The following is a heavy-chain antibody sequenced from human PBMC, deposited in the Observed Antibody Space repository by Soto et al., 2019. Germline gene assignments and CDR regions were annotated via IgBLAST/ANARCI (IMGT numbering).Heavy chain of an antibody. CDR1: GYTFTSYY. Sequence: ASVKVSCKASGYTFTSYYMHWVRQAPGQGLEWMGIINPSGGSTSYAQKFQGRVTITADASTRTAYMELSSLRSEDTAVYYCAKDRRADWESYYYYAMDVWGQGTTVTVSS. D-gene: IGHD1-26*01. CDR3: AKDRRADWESYYYYAMDV. V-gene: IGHV1-46*01. CDR2: INPSGGST. J-gene: IGHJ6*02.